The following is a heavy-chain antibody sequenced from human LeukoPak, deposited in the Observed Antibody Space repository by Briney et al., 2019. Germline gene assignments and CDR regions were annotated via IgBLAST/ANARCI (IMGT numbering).Heavy chain of an antibody. Sequence: GASVKVSCKASGYTFTSYYMHWVRQAPGEGLEWMGIINPSGGSTSYAQKFQGRVTMTRDMSTSTVYMELSRLRSDDTAVYYCAGDSKSGSYSGMIAFDIWGQGTMVTVSS. CDR2: INPSGGST. V-gene: IGHV1-46*01. CDR1: GYTFTSYY. J-gene: IGHJ3*02. CDR3: AGDSKSGSYSGMIAFDI. D-gene: IGHD1-26*01.